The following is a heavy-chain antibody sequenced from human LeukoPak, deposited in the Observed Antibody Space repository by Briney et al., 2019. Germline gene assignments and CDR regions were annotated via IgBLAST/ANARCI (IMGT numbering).Heavy chain of an antibody. V-gene: IGHV3-13*01. Sequence: PGGSLRLSCAASGFTFSSYDMHWVRQATGKGLEWVSAIGTAGDTYYPGSVKGRFTISRENAKNSLYLQMNSLRAGDTAVYYCAKDIAVAGMTFWYFDLWGRGTLVTVSS. D-gene: IGHD6-19*01. CDR2: IGTAGDT. J-gene: IGHJ2*01. CDR1: GFTFSSYD. CDR3: AKDIAVAGMTFWYFDL.